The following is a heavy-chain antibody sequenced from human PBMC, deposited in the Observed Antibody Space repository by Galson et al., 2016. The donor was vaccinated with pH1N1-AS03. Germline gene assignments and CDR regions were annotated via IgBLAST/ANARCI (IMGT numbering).Heavy chain of an antibody. D-gene: IGHD1-1*01. Sequence: SVKVSCKASDSTFSTFGFGWVRQAPGQGLEWMGWISAYNGSTKYAQRVQGRATMTSDTSTTTAYLELRSLRPDDTAVCYCASGTSVAFDIWGQGPMVTVSS. J-gene: IGHJ3*02. CDR1: DSTFSTFG. CDR3: ASGTSVAFDI. CDR2: ISAYNGST. V-gene: IGHV1-18*04.